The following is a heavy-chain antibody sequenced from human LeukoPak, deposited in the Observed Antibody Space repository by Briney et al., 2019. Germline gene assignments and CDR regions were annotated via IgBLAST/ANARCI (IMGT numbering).Heavy chain of an antibody. J-gene: IGHJ4*02. D-gene: IGHD2-15*01. CDR1: GFTFSSYS. CDR3: ARRDCSGGSCYFDY. V-gene: IGHV3-21*01. CDR2: ISSSSSYI. Sequence: TGGSLRLSCAASGFTFSSYSMNWVRQAPGKGLEWVSSISSSSSYIYYADSVKGRFTISRDNAKNSLYLQMNSLRAEDTAVYYCARRDCSGGSCYFDYWGQGTLVTVSS.